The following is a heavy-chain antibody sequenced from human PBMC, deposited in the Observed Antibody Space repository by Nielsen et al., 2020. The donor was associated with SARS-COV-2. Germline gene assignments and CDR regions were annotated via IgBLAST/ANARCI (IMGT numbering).Heavy chain of an antibody. D-gene: IGHD2/OR15-2a*01. CDR2: ISYDGSNK. V-gene: IGHV3-30-3*01. CDR3: ARDLSGMRFYFDY. CDR1: GFTFSSYA. J-gene: IGHJ4*02. Sequence: GSLRLSCAASGFTFSSYAMHWVRQAPGKGLEWVAVISYDGSNKYYADSVKGRFTISRDNSKNTLYLQMNSLRAEDTAVYYCARDLSGMRFYFDYWGQGTLVTVSS.